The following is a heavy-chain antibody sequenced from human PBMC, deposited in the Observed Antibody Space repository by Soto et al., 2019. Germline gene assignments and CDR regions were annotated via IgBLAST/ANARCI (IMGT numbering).Heavy chain of an antibody. CDR2: IKEDGSEK. CDR1: GFIFSNHW. V-gene: IGHV3-7*03. Sequence: EVQLVESGGGLVQPGGSLRLSCAASGFIFSNHWMSWVRQAPGKGLEWVANIKEDGSEKYYVDSVKGRFTISRDNAKNSLYLQMNSLRVEDTAVYYCVRVGRLGGYWGQGTLVTVSS. D-gene: IGHD3-16*01. CDR3: VRVGRLGGY. J-gene: IGHJ4*02.